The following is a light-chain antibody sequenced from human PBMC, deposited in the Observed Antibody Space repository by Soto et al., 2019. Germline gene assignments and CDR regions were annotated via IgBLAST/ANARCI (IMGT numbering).Light chain of an antibody. Sequence: QSVLTQPPSASGTPGQRVTISCSGRSSNIGSNYVFWYQHLPGTAPKLLIYRNNQRPSGVPDRFSGSKSGTSASLAISGLRTEDETDYYCAAWDHSLSGVVFGGGTKVTVL. CDR2: RNN. V-gene: IGLV1-47*01. CDR3: AAWDHSLSGVV. CDR1: SSNIGSNY. J-gene: IGLJ2*01.